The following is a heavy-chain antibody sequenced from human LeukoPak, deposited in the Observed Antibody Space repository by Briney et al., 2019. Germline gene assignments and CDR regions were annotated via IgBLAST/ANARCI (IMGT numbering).Heavy chain of an antibody. D-gene: IGHD3-3*01. CDR3: ATVRVWRGPSWYFDY. V-gene: IGHV1-8*02. CDR2: MNPNSGNT. J-gene: IGHJ4*02. Sequence: ASVKVSCKASGYTFTSYDINWVRQATGQGLEWLGWMNPNSGNTGYAQKFQGRVTMTEDTSTDTAYMELSSLRSEDTAVYYCATVRVWRGPSWYFDYWGQGTLVTVSS. CDR1: GYTFTSYD.